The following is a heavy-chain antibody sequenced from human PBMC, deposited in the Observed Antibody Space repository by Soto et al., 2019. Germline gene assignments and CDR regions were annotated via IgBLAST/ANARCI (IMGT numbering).Heavy chain of an antibody. D-gene: IGHD5-12*01. CDR2: TYYRSKWHG. CDR1: GDSVSRNSAS. J-gene: IGHJ4*02. V-gene: IGHV6-1*01. Sequence: QVQLQQSGPGLVKPSQTLSLTCAISGDSVSRNSASWNWIRQSPSRGLEWLGRTYYRSKWHGDSAVSVTSRISINPDTSKNQFSLHLNAVTPEDTAVYYCARGGYGNSVARFEIWGQGILVTVS. CDR3: ARGGYGNSVARFEI.